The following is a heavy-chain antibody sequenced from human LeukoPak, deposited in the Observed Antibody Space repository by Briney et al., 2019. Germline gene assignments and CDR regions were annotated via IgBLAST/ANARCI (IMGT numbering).Heavy chain of an antibody. CDR3: VRREGDF. D-gene: IGHD1-1*01. J-gene: IGHJ4*02. CDR1: GFSFSDHN. V-gene: IGHV3-11*03. Sequence: AGGSLRLSCAASGFSFSDHNMSWIRQAPGKGLEWVSYISTSSTYTNYADSVKGRFTISRDNAKNSLHLHVNNLRVEDTAVYYCVRREGDFWGQGTLVTVSS. CDR2: ISTSSTYT.